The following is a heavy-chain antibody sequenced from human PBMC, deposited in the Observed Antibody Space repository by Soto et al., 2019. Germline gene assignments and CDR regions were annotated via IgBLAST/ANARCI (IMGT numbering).Heavy chain of an antibody. D-gene: IGHD6-13*01. CDR2: IYYSGST. Sequence: SETLSLTCTVSGGSISSYYWSWIRQPPGKGLEWIGYIYYSGSTNYNPSLKSRVTISVDTSKNPFSLKLSSVTAADTAVYYCARVGEHSSSWYFDYWGQGTLVTVSS. J-gene: IGHJ4*02. V-gene: IGHV4-59*01. CDR1: GGSISSYY. CDR3: ARVGEHSSSWYFDY.